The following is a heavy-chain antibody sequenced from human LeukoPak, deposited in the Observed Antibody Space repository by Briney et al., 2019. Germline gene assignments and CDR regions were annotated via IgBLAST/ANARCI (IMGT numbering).Heavy chain of an antibody. CDR1: GGSISSGSYY. CDR2: IYTSGST. CDR3: ARDKGYYYDSSGYYTGAFDI. J-gene: IGHJ3*02. D-gene: IGHD3-22*01. Sequence: PSETLSLTCTVSGGSISSGSYYWSWIRQPAGKGLEWIGRIYTSGSTNYNPSLKSRVTISVDTSKNQFSLKLSSVTAADTAVYYCARDKGYYYDSSGYYTGAFDIWGQGTMVTVSS. V-gene: IGHV4-61*02.